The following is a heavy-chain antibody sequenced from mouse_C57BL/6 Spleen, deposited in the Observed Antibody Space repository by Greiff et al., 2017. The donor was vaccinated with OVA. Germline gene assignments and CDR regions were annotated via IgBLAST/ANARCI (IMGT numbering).Heavy chain of an antibody. V-gene: IGHV2-2*01. CDR2: IWSGGST. CDR3: ARNWGVTTDYYAMDY. CDR1: GFSLTSYG. J-gene: IGHJ4*01. Sequence: QVQLKESGPGLVQPSQSLSITCTVSGFSLTSYGVHWVRQSPGKGLEWLGVIWSGGSTDYNAAFISRLSISKDNSKSQVFFKMNSLQADDTAIYYCARNWGVTTDYYAMDYWGQGTSVTVSS. D-gene: IGHD2-5*01.